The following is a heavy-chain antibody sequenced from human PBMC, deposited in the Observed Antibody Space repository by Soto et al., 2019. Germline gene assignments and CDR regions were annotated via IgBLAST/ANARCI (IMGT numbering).Heavy chain of an antibody. CDR1: GFTFRSHG. J-gene: IGHJ4*02. Sequence: LRLSCAASGFTFRSHGMHWVRHAPGKGLEWLTLISYDGSDKYYADTVKGRFTISRDNSKNMLYLQMNSLGAEDTAVYYCAKDFGINWYYFDCWGQGTLVTVSS. CDR2: ISYDGSDK. V-gene: IGHV3-30*18. D-gene: IGHD1-1*01. CDR3: AKDFGINWYYFDC.